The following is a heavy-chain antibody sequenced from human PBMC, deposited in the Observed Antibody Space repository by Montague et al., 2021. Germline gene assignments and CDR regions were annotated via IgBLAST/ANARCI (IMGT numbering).Heavy chain of an antibody. V-gene: IGHV4-59*08. CDR3: AKQDYFVSGTSYKGFDP. Sequence: SETLSLTCTVSSGSIFYAHWSWVRQPPGKGLEWLGSMLYGGATSNNPSLKSRVTMSIDTSTNQFSLKLSFVTAADTAVYYCAKQDYFVSGTSYKGFDPWGQGILVTVSS. J-gene: IGHJ5*02. CDR2: MLYGGAT. D-gene: IGHD3-10*01. CDR1: SGSIFYAH.